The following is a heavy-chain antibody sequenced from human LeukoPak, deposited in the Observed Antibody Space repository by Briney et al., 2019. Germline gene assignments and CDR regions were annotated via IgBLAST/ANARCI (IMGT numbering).Heavy chain of an antibody. CDR1: GFTFSNYA. V-gene: IGHV3-23*01. Sequence: PGGSLRLSCAAPGFTFSNYAMSWVRQAPGKGLEWVSGISGSGSGTYYADSVKGRFTISRDNSKNTLSLQMNSLRAEDTAVYYCAKGVVVVAATPFDSWGQGTLVTVSS. D-gene: IGHD2-15*01. J-gene: IGHJ4*02. CDR2: ISGSGSGT. CDR3: AKGVVVVAATPFDS.